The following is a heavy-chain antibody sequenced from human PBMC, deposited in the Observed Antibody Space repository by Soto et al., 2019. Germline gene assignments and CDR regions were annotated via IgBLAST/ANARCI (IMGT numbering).Heavy chain of an antibody. J-gene: IGHJ6*02. Sequence: SETLSLTCTVSGGSISSYYWSWIRQPPWKGLEWIGYIYYSGSTNYNPSLKSRVTISVDTSKNQFSLKLSSVTAADTAVYYCARVDTAMVGYYYYGMDVWGQGTTVTVSS. CDR1: GGSISSYY. CDR2: IYYSGST. D-gene: IGHD5-18*01. V-gene: IGHV4-59*01. CDR3: ARVDTAMVGYYYYGMDV.